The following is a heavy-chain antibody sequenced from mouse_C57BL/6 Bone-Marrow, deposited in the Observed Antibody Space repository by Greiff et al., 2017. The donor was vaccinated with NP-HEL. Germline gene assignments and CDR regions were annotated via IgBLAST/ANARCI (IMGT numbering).Heavy chain of an antibody. D-gene: IGHD1-1*01. J-gene: IGHJ2*01. CDR3: ASQVYYYSSSYYFDY. CDR1: GYTFTSYW. CDR2: IDPNSGGT. V-gene: IGHV1-72*01. Sequence: QVQLQQPGAELVKPGASVKLSCKASGYTFTSYWMHWVKQRPGRGLEWIGRIDPNSGGTKYTEKFKSKATLPVDKPSSTAYMQLSSLTSEDSAVYYCASQVYYYSSSYYFDYWGQGTTLTVSS.